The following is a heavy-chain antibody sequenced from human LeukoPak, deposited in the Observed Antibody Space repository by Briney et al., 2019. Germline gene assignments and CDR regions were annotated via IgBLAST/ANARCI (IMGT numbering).Heavy chain of an antibody. Sequence: EASVKVSCKAPGGTFSSYAISWVRQAPGQGLEWMGRIIPIFGTANYAQKFQGRVTITTDESTSTAYMELSSLRYEDTAVYYCARDEWGGVAATTADYWGQGTLVTVSS. CDR2: IIPIFGTA. V-gene: IGHV1-69*05. CDR3: ARDEWGGVAATTADY. J-gene: IGHJ4*02. CDR1: GGTFSSYA. D-gene: IGHD2-15*01.